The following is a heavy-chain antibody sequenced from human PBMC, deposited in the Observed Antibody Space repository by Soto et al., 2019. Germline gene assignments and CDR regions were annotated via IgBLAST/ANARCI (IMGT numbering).Heavy chain of an antibody. J-gene: IGHJ6*02. V-gene: IGHV3-30*03. CDR1: GFIFSTYS. Sequence: PGGSLRLSCAVSGFIFSTYSIHWVRQAPGKGLEWVAVTTFDGINKYNADSVKGRFTISIDASKKTVYLQMNSLTTEDTAVYFCATEKDGMDVWGQGTTVTVSS. CDR3: ATEKDGMDV. CDR2: TTFDGINK.